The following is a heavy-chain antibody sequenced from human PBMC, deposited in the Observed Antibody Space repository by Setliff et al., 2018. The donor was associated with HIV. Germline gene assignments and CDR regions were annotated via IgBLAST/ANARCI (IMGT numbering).Heavy chain of an antibody. J-gene: IGHJ4*02. CDR2: ISDSGST. Sequence: PSETLSLTCTVSGGSIDGYYWAWIRQTPGKGLQWIGYISDSGSTVNNPSLKSRVAISIATPTNQFFLQLTSVTAADTATYYCARAPPPENYSGGFYYFDFWGQGALVTVS. CDR1: GGSIDGYY. CDR3: ARAPPPENYSGGFYYFDF. V-gene: IGHV4-59*01. D-gene: IGHD3-10*01.